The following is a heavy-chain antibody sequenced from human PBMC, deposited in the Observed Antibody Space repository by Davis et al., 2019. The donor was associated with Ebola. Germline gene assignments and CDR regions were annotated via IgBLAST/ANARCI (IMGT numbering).Heavy chain of an antibody. Sequence: GESLKISCAASGFTFSSYGMHWVRQAPGKGLEWVAVISYDGSNKYYADSVKGRFTISREGAKNSLYLQMNSLRAGDTAVYYCTREVSGYDSPYYHMDVWGQGTAVTVSS. CDR3: TREVSGYDSPYYHMDV. J-gene: IGHJ6*03. CDR2: ISYDGSNK. V-gene: IGHV3-30*03. CDR1: GFTFSSYG. D-gene: IGHD5-12*01.